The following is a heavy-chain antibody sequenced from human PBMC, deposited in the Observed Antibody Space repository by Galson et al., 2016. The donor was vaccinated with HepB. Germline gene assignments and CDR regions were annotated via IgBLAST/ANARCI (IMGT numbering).Heavy chain of an antibody. Sequence: SLRLSCAASGFTFSSYGMVWVRQAPGKGLEWVALISYNGNYKSYADSVKGRFTVSRANFKKTLYLQMNGLRPDDTAVYYCAKRGGEYGGILRHYFDYWGQGALVTVSS. D-gene: IGHD3-16*01. CDR1: GFTFSSYG. V-gene: IGHV3-30*18. CDR2: ISYNGNYK. J-gene: IGHJ4*02. CDR3: AKRGGEYGGILRHYFDY.